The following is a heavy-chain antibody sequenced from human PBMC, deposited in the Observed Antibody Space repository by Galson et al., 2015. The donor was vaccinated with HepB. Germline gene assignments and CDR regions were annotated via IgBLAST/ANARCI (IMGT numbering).Heavy chain of an antibody. D-gene: IGHD3-3*01. Sequence: SLRLSCAASGFTFSSYSMNWVRQAPGKGLEWVSYISSSSSTIYYADSVKGRFTISRDNAKNSLYLQMNSLRAEDTAVYYCASWIQGARDSLWSGYYGGSQEFDYWGQGTLVTVSS. V-gene: IGHV3-48*04. CDR2: ISSSSSTI. J-gene: IGHJ4*02. CDR3: ASWIQGARDSLWSGYYGGSQEFDY. CDR1: GFTFSSYS.